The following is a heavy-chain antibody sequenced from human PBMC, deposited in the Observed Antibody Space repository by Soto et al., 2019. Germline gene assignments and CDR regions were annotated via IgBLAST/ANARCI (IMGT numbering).Heavy chain of an antibody. D-gene: IGHD3-10*01. Sequence: PSETLSLTCTVSGGSISSYYWSWIRQPPGKGLEWIGYIYYSGSTNYNPSLTSRVTISVDTSKNQFSLKLSSVTAADTAVYYCARVWFGEFYYYYGMDVWGQGTTVTVS. CDR1: GGSISSYY. V-gene: IGHV4-59*08. J-gene: IGHJ6*02. CDR2: IYYSGST. CDR3: ARVWFGEFYYYYGMDV.